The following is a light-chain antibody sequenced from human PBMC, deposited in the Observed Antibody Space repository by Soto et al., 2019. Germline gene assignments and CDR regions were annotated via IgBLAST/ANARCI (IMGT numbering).Light chain of an antibody. V-gene: IGLV3-21*04. J-gene: IGLJ1*01. Sequence: SYELTQPPSVSVAPEKTTTITCGGNNIGDKRVHWYRQKPGQAPVLLISYDSDRPSGIPEPFSGSNSGNTATLTISRVEAGDEADYYCQVWDIMTDNYVFGGGTKLTVL. CDR3: QVWDIMTDNYV. CDR1: NIGDKR. CDR2: YDS.